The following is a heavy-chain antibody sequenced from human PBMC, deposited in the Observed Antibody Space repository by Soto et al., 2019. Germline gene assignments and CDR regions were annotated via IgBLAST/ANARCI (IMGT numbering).Heavy chain of an antibody. J-gene: IGHJ3*02. CDR1: GYTFTGYY. Sequence: QVQLVQSGAEVKKPGASVKVSCKASGYTFTGYYMYWVRQAPGQGLEWMGWINPNSGGTNYAQKFQGTVTMTRDTSISPAYMELSRLSSDDTAVYYCARDEDCSSTSCPFAFDIWGQGTMVTVSS. CDR3: ARDEDCSSTSCPFAFDI. V-gene: IGHV1-2*02. D-gene: IGHD2-2*01. CDR2: INPNSGGT.